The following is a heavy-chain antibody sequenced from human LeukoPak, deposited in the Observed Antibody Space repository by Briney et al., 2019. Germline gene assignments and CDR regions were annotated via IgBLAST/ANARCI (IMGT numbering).Heavy chain of an antibody. V-gene: IGHV4-34*01. CDR2: INHSGST. CDR1: GGSFSGYY. Sequence: PSETLSLTCAVYGGSFSGYYWSWIRQPPGKGLEWIGEINHSGSTNYNPSLKSRVTISVDTSKNQFSLKLSSVTAADTAVYYCARVHAGLRIDYWGQGTLVTVSS. D-gene: IGHD2-8*01. J-gene: IGHJ4*02. CDR3: ARVHAGLRIDY.